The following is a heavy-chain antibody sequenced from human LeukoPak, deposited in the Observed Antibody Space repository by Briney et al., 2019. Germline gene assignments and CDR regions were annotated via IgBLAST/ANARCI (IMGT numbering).Heavy chain of an antibody. Sequence: GGSLRPSCTASGFPFNEYSMNWVRQAPGKGLEWIAYIGIDSGNTWYADSVKGRFTISADSAKNSVSLQMSSLRVEDTAVYYCARDHNYAFDNWGQGTLVSVSS. D-gene: IGHD1-1*01. CDR2: IGIDSGNT. J-gene: IGHJ4*02. CDR1: GFPFNEYS. V-gene: IGHV3-48*04. CDR3: ARDHNYAFDN.